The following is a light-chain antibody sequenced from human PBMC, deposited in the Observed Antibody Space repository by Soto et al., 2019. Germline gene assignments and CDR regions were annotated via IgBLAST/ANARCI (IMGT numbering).Light chain of an antibody. CDR3: QQYCSSPCT. Sequence: ETMLTQSPDTLSLSPGERATLSCRASQSISSTYLAWYHQKPGQAPRLLIYGASSRATGIPDRFSGSGSGTDFTLTISRLEPEDSAVYYCQQYCSSPCTFGQGTKVEIK. CDR2: GAS. V-gene: IGKV3-20*01. J-gene: IGKJ1*01. CDR1: QSISSTY.